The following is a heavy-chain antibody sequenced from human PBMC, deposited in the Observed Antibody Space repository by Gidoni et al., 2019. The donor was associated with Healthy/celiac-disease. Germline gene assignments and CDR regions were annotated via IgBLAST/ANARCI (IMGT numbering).Heavy chain of an antibody. J-gene: IGHJ6*02. CDR2: ISPGDSDT. CDR1: GYSFTRYW. D-gene: IGHD6-19*01. CDR3: ARQTWVRDSSGWGQNYYYYYGMDV. V-gene: IGHV5-51*01. Sequence: EVQLVQSGAEVKKPGASLQISCKGSGYSFTRYWIGWVRQLPGKGLEWMGIISPGDSDTRYSPSFQGQVTISADKSISTAYLQWSSLKASDTAMYYCARQTWVRDSSGWGQNYYYYYGMDVWGQGTTVTVSS.